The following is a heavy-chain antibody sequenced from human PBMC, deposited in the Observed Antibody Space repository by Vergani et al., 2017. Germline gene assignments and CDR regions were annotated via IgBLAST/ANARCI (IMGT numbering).Heavy chain of an antibody. V-gene: IGHV4-34*01. D-gene: IGHD2-2*01. CDR3: ARDKYERVYYYGMDV. CDR2: INHSGST. Sequence: QVQLQQWGAGLLKPSETLSLTCAVYGGSFSGYYWSWIRQPPGKGLEWIGEINHSGSTNYNPSLKSRVTISVDTSKNQFSLKLSSVTAADTAVYYCARDKYERVYYYGMDVWGQGTTVTVSS. CDR1: GGSFSGYY. J-gene: IGHJ6*02.